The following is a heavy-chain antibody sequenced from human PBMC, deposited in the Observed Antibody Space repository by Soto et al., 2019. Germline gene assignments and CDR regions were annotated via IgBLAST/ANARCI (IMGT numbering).Heavy chain of an antibody. Sequence: EVQLIESGGGWVQPGTSLRVSCAASGFTFHEYAMHWVRQAPGKGLEWVSGISSDCDNIAYADYVQGRITVFRDNAKNSLYLQMNSLRAEDTALYYCTKGGYDLIYYFGMDVWGQGTTDTGSS. CDR2: ISSDCDNI. J-gene: IGHJ6*02. V-gene: IGHV3-9*01. D-gene: IGHD5-12*01. CDR1: GFTFHEYA. CDR3: TKGGYDLIYYFGMDV.